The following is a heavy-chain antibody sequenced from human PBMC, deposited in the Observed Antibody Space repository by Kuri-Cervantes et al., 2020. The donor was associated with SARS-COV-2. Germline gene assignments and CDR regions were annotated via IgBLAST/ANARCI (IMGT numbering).Heavy chain of an antibody. Sequence: GESLKISCAASGFTFSSYGMHWVRQAPGKGLEWVAVISYDGSNKYYADSVKGRFTISRDNSKNTLYLQMNSLRAEDTAVYYCAKGPPAYFDYWGQGTLVTVYS. CDR1: GFTFSSYG. CDR2: ISYDGSNK. V-gene: IGHV3-30*18. J-gene: IGHJ4*02. CDR3: AKGPPAYFDY.